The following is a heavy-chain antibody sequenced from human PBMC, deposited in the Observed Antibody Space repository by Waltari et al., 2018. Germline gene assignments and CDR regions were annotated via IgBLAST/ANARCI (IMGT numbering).Heavy chain of an antibody. Sequence: QVQLQQWGAGLLKPSETLSLTCAVYGGSFSGYYRSWIRQPPGKGLEWIGEINHSGSTNYNPSLKSRVTISVDTSKNQFSLKLSSVTAADTAVYYCARGLERASGGFDYWGQGTLVTVSS. CDR1: GGSFSGYY. J-gene: IGHJ4*02. CDR2: INHSGST. CDR3: ARGLERASGGFDY. V-gene: IGHV4-34*01. D-gene: IGHD2-15*01.